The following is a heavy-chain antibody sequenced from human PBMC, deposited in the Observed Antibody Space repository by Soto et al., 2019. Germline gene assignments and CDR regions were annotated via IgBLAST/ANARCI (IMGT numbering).Heavy chain of an antibody. Sequence: QLQLQESGPGLVKPSETLSLTCTVSGGYISDSSSFYWDWIRQPPGKGLEWIGSIYHTGSTFYNPSLKSRVTISVDTSKHQFFLKLRSVTAADTAVYYCARRHWSWGNWFDPWGQGTLVTVSS. D-gene: IGHD2-8*02. J-gene: IGHJ5*02. CDR1: GGYISDSSSFY. V-gene: IGHV4-39*01. CDR3: ARRHWSWGNWFDP. CDR2: IYHTGST.